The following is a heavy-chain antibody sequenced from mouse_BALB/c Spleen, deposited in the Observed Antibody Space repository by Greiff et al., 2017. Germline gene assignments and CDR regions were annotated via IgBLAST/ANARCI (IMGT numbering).Heavy chain of an antibody. D-gene: IGHD2-4*01. J-gene: IGHJ1*01. CDR2: IDPANGNT. CDR3: ASLYDYAGGGYFDV. Sequence: EVQLQQSGAELVKPGASVKLSCTASGFNIKDTYMHWVKQRPEQGLEWIGRIDPANGNTKYDPKFQGKATITADTSSNTAYLQLSSLTSEDTAVYYGASLYDYAGGGYFDVWGAGTTVTASS. V-gene: IGHV14-3*02. CDR1: GFNIKDTY.